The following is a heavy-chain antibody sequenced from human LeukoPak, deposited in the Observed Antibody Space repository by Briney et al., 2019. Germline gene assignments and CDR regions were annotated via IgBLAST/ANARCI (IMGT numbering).Heavy chain of an antibody. D-gene: IGHD3-22*01. CDR2: ISSGSSNK. CDR3: ARSMGPGHYYVADY. V-gene: IGHV3-48*01. J-gene: IGHJ4*02. Sequence: GGSLRLSCAASGFTFSSYSMNWVRQTPEKGLEWVSYISSGSSNKYYADSVKGRFTISRDNAKNSLFLQMNSLRVEDTAVYYCARSMGPGHYYVADYWGQGTLVTVSS. CDR1: GFTFSSYS.